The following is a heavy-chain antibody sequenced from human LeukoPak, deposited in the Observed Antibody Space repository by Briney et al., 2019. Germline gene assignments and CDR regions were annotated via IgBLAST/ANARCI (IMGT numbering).Heavy chain of an antibody. CDR2: LSGSGGST. CDR3: EREQWYRFDN. V-gene: IGHV3-23*01. J-gene: IGHJ4*02. CDR1: GFTFSSYA. D-gene: IGHD2-2*01. Sequence: GGSLRLSCAASGFTFSSYAMSWVRQAPGKGLEWVSALSGSGGSTYYADSVKGRFTISRDNSKNTLNLQMNSLRAEDTAVYFCEREQWYRFDNWGQGALVSVFS.